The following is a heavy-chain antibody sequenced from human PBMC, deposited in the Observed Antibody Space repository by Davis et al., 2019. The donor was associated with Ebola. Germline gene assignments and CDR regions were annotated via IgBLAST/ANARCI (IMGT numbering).Heavy chain of an antibody. V-gene: IGHV4-4*02. CDR1: GGSISSSNW. CDR3: ARDWDTAMAPYYYYGIDV. Sequence: GSLRLSCAVSGGSISSSNWWSWVRQPPGKGLEWIGEIYHSGSTNYNPSLKSRVTISVDKSKNQFSLKLSSVTAADTAVYYCARDWDTAMAPYYYYGIDVWGQGTTVTVSS. D-gene: IGHD5-18*01. J-gene: IGHJ6*02. CDR2: IYHSGST.